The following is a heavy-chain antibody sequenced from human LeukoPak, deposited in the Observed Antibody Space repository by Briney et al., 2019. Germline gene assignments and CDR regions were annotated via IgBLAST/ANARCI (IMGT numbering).Heavy chain of an antibody. CDR1: GFTFSSYA. J-gene: IGHJ4*02. V-gene: IGHV3-30-3*01. CDR3: ARGSPSPRGDY. D-gene: IGHD3-10*01. CDR2: ISYDGSNK. Sequence: GRSLRLSCAASGFTFSSYAMHWVRQAPGKGLEWVAVISYDGSNKYYADSVKGRFTTSRDNSKNTLYLQMNSLRAEDTAVYYCARGSPSPRGDYWGQGTLVTVSS.